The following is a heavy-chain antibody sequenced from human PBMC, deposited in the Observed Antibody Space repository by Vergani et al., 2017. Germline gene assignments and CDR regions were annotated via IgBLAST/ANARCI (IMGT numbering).Heavy chain of an antibody. D-gene: IGHD3-16*01. CDR1: GFTFSSYW. CDR3: HLHKPNSVGVPDY. CDR2: INSDGSST. J-gene: IGHJ4*02. V-gene: IGHV3-74*01. Sequence: EVQLVESGGGLVQPGGSLRLSCAASGFTFSSYWMHWVRQAPGKGLVWVSRINSDGSSTSYADSGKGRFTISRDNAKNTLYLQMNSLRAEDAAVYYCHLHKPNSVGVPDYWGQGTLVTVSS.